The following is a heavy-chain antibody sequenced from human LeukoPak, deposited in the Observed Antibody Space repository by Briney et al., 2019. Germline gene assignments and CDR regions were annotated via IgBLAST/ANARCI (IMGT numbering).Heavy chain of an antibody. CDR2: VSGSGGTT. J-gene: IGHJ4*02. Sequence: GGTLRLSCAVSGFTFSSYGMSWVRQAPGKGLEWVSGVSGSGGTTYYADSVKGRFTISRDNSKNTLYLQMNSLRAEDTAVYYCAKDLLVVVVAATRRSYWGQGTLVTVSS. D-gene: IGHD2-15*01. CDR3: AKDLLVVVVAATRRSY. V-gene: IGHV3-23*01. CDR1: GFTFSSYG.